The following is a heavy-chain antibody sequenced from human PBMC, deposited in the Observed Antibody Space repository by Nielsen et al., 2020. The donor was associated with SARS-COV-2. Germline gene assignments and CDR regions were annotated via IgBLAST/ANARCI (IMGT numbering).Heavy chain of an antibody. CDR3: ARDGDRVNGDYDSAPLDY. J-gene: IGHJ4*02. Sequence: ASVKVSCKASGHTFTSYFIHWVRQAPGPGLEWMGIINPSGGSTSYAQKFQGRVTMTRDTSTSTVYMELSSLRSEDTAVYYCARDGDRVNGDYDSAPLDYWGQGTLVTVSS. D-gene: IGHD4-17*01. CDR2: INPSGGST. V-gene: IGHV1-46*01. CDR1: GHTFTSYF.